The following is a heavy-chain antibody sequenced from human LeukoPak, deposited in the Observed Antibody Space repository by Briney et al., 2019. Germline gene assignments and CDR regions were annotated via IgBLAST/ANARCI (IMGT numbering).Heavy chain of an antibody. CDR1: GFTFSSYS. J-gene: IGHJ4*02. D-gene: IGHD1-26*01. V-gene: IGHV3-48*04. CDR3: ARDPPGSGSYYQYFDY. Sequence: GGSLRLSCAASGFTFSSYSMNWVRQALGKGLEWVSYISSSSSTIYYADSVKGRFTISRDNAKNSLYLQMNSLRAEDTAVYYCARDPPGSGSYYQYFDYWGQGTLVTVSS. CDR2: ISSSSSTI.